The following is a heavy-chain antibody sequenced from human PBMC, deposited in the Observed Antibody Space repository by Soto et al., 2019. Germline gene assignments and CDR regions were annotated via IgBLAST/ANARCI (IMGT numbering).Heavy chain of an antibody. V-gene: IGHV3-48*02. CDR1: GFTFSSYS. CDR3: AKGGRASFDY. J-gene: IGHJ4*02. Sequence: GGSLRLSCAASGFTFSSYSMNWVRQAPGKGLEWVSYISSSSSTIYYAGSLKGRFTISRENAKNSLYLQMNSLRDEDTTVYYCAKGGRASFDYWGQGTLVTVSS. CDR2: ISSSSSTI.